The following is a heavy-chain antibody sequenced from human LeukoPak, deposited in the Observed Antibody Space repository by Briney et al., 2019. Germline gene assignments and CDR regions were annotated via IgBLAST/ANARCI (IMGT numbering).Heavy chain of an antibody. CDR1: GYTFTSYY. D-gene: IGHD3-22*01. J-gene: IGHJ4*02. CDR2: INPSGGST. CDR3: ASNYYDSSSYITPFDY. V-gene: IGHV1-46*01. Sequence: ASVKVSCKASGYTFTSYYMHWERQAPGQGLEWMGIINPSGGSTSYAQKFQGRVTMTRDTSTSTVYMELSSLRSEDTAVYYCASNYYDSSSYITPFDYWGQGTLVTVSS.